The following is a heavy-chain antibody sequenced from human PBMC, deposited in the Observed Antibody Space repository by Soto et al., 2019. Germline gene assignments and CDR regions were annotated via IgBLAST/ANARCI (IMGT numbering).Heavy chain of an antibody. D-gene: IGHD3-16*01. V-gene: IGHV4-34*01. Sequence: SETLSLTCAVYGGSFSGYYWSWIRQPPGKGLEWIGEINHSGSTNYNPSLKSRVTISVDTSKNQFSLKLSSVTAADTAVYYCARVNVMITFGGVIAHYDAFDIWGQGKMVTVSS. CDR2: INHSGST. CDR3: ARVNVMITFGGVIAHYDAFDI. J-gene: IGHJ3*02. CDR1: GGSFSGYY.